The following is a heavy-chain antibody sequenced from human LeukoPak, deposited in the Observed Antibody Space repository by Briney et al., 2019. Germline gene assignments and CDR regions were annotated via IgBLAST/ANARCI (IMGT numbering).Heavy chain of an antibody. Sequence: PGGSLRLSCAASGFTFSSYWMSWVRQAPGKGLEWVANIKQDGSEKYYVDSVKGRFTIYRDNAKNSLYLQMNSLRAEDTAVYYCARESKYYYYYYMDVWGKGTTVTVSS. CDR3: ARESKYYYYYYMDV. CDR2: IKQDGSEK. V-gene: IGHV3-7*01. CDR1: GFTFSSYW. J-gene: IGHJ6*03.